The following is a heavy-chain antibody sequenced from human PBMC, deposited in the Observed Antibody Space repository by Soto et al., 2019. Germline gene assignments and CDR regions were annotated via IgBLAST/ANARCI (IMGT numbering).Heavy chain of an antibody. CDR2: IRSKAYGGTT. Sequence: PGGSLRLSCTASGFTFGDHGMSWFRQAPGKGLEWVGLIRSKAYGGTTEYAASVKGRFTISRDDSRSIAYLQMNSLKTEDTAVYYCTKRYFGGLDAFDIWGQGTMVTVSS. V-gene: IGHV3-49*03. D-gene: IGHD3-9*01. CDR1: GFTFGDHG. CDR3: TKRYFGGLDAFDI. J-gene: IGHJ3*02.